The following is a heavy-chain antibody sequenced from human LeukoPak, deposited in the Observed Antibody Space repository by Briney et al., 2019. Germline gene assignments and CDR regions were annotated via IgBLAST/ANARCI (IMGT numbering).Heavy chain of an antibody. D-gene: IGHD1-26*01. J-gene: IGHJ4*02. V-gene: IGHV4-34*01. Sequence: PSETLSLTCAVYGGSFSGYYWSGIRQPPGKGLEWIGEINHSGSTNYNPSLKSRVTISVDTSKNQFSLKLSSVTAADTAVYYCARVPSKVGAILFDYWGQGTLVTVSS. CDR2: INHSGST. CDR3: ARVPSKVGAILFDY. CDR1: GGSFSGYY.